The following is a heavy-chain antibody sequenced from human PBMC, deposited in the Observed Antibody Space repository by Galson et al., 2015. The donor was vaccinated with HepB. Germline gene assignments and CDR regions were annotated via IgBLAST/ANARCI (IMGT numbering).Heavy chain of an antibody. CDR3: AKGITIFGVVNREDYGMDV. D-gene: IGHD3-3*01. CDR1: GFTFSNYA. Sequence: SLRLSCAASGFTFSNYAISWVRQAPGKGLEWVSVISGGGGSTYYADSVKGRFTISRDNSKNTLYLQMNSLRGEDTGVYYCAKGITIFGVVNREDYGMDVWGQGTTVTVSS. CDR2: ISGGGGST. J-gene: IGHJ6*02. V-gene: IGHV3-23*01.